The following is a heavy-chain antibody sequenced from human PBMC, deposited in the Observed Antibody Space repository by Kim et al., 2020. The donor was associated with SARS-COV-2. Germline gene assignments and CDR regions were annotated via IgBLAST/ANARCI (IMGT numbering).Heavy chain of an antibody. Sequence: SVKVSCKASGGTFSSYAISWVRQAPGQGLEWMGGIIPIFGTANYAQKFQGRVTITADESTSTAYMELSSLRSEDTAVYYCARDPNYDILTGSPRGFDYWGQGTLVTVSS. D-gene: IGHD3-9*01. CDR2: IIPIFGTA. CDR3: ARDPNYDILTGSPRGFDY. J-gene: IGHJ4*02. V-gene: IGHV1-69*13. CDR1: GGTFSSYA.